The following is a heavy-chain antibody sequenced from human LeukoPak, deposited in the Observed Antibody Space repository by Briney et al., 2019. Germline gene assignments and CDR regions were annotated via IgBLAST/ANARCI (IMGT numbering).Heavy chain of an antibody. Sequence: SETLSLTCTVSGGSISSSSYYWGWIRQPPGKGLERIGSIYYSGITYYNPSLKSRVTISVDTSKNQFSLKLSSVTAADTAVYYCAGILVVTATDYFQYWGQGILVTVSS. CDR3: AGILVVTATDYFQY. V-gene: IGHV4-39*01. D-gene: IGHD2-21*02. CDR1: GGSISSSSYY. CDR2: IYYSGIT. J-gene: IGHJ4*02.